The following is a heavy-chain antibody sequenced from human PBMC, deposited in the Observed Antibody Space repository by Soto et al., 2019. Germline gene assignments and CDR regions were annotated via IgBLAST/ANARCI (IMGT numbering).Heavy chain of an antibody. CDR2: ISAYNCKT. D-gene: IGHD3-9*01. Sequence: ASVKVSCKASGYTFTSYGISWVRQAPGQGLEWMGWISAYNCKTNYAQKLPARVTMTTDTSTSTAYLELRSLKSDDTAGSYCARERGDILSRHYSGSLDYWGQGTLVTVS. CDR1: GYTFTSYG. V-gene: IGHV1-18*01. J-gene: IGHJ4*02. CDR3: ARERGDILSRHYSGSLDY.